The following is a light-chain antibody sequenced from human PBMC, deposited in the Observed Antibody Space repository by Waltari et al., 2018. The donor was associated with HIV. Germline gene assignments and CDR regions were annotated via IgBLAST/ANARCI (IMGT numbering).Light chain of an antibody. CDR2: KNN. CDR3: GVWDDNLRGV. V-gene: IGLV1-47*01. J-gene: IGLJ2*01. CDR1: DSTVGSHS. Sequence: QAVLTQPPSASASSGQKITISCSGADSTVGSHSVYWYHQFPGGAPKLLLYKNNQRSSGVPDRFSGSKSGTSASLTISGLRSEDEGIYFCGVWDDNLRGVFGGGTRLTVL.